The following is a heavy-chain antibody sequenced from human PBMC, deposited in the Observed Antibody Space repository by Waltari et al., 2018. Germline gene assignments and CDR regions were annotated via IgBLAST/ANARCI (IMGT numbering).Heavy chain of an antibody. D-gene: IGHD3-22*01. Sequence: QVQLVQSGAEVKKPGSSVRVSCKASGGTLRSYAMSRVRQALGQGLEWMGGIIPIFGTANYAQKFQGRVTITTDESTSTAYMELSSLRSEDTAVYYCARASYYYDSSGYFDYWGQGTLVTVSS. CDR2: IIPIFGTA. CDR3: ARASYYYDSSGYFDY. J-gene: IGHJ4*02. CDR1: GGTLRSYA. V-gene: IGHV1-69*05.